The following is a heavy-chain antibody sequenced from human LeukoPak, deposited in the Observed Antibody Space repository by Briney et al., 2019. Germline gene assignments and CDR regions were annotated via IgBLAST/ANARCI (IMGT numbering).Heavy chain of an antibody. CDR3: ARHGARYCSGGSCYYYYYGMDV. CDR2: IYYSGST. J-gene: IGHJ6*02. D-gene: IGHD2-15*01. CDR1: GGSISSLSYY. Sequence: SETLSLTCTVSGGSISSLSYYWDWIRQPPGRGPEWIGSIYYSGSTYYNPSLKSRVTISVDTSKNQFSLKLSSVTAADTAVYYCARHGARYCSGGSCYYYYYGMDVWGQGTTVTVSS. V-gene: IGHV4-39*01.